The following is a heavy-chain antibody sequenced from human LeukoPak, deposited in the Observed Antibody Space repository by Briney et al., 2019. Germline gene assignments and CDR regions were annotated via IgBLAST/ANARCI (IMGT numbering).Heavy chain of an antibody. CDR2: ISYDGSNK. CDR1: GFTFSSYA. CDR3: ARNNCGSDCWEYYFDY. V-gene: IGHV3-30*04. D-gene: IGHD2-21*02. Sequence: GGSLRLSCAASGFTFSSYAMHWVRQAPGKGLEWVAVISYDGSNKYYADSVKGRFTISRDNSKNTLYLQMNSLRAEDTAVYYCARNNCGSDCWEYYFDYWGQGTLVTVSS. J-gene: IGHJ4*02.